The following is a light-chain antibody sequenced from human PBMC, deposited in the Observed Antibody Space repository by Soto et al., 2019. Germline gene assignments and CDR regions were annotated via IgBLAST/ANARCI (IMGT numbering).Light chain of an antibody. CDR1: QSVPSY. CDR3: HQRNSWPRST. V-gene: IGKV3-11*01. CDR2: DIS. Sequence: EIVLTQSPATLSLSPGERATLSCRASQSVPSYLAWYQQRPGQAPRLLIYDISNRATGIPARFSGSGSGTDFTPTISSLEPEDSATYYCHQRNSWPRSTFGQGTKLQIK. J-gene: IGKJ2*02.